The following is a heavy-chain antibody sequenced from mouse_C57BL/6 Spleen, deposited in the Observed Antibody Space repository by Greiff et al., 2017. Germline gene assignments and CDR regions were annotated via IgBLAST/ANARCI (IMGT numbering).Heavy chain of an antibody. CDR2: IWTGGGT. CDR1: GFSLTSYA. D-gene: IGHD2-1*01. J-gene: IGHJ4*01. CDR3: ASRYGNYDGGYAMDY. Sequence: VKLMESGPGLVAPSQSLSITCTVSGFSLTSYAISWVRQPPGKGLEWLGVIWTGGGTNYNSALKSRLSISKDNSKSQVFLKMNSLQTDDTARYYCASRYGNYDGGYAMDYWGQGTSVTVSS. V-gene: IGHV2-9-1*01.